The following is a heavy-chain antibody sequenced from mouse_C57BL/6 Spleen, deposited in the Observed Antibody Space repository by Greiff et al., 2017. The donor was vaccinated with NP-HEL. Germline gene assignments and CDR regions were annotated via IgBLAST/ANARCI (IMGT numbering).Heavy chain of an antibody. CDR2: IYPRDGST. J-gene: IGHJ2*01. CDR3: ARRYYFDY. CDR1: GYTFTSYD. V-gene: IGHV1-85*01. Sequence: LVESGPELVKPGASVKLSCKASGYTFTSYDINWVKQRPGQGLEWIGWIYPRDGSTKYNEKFKGKATLTVDTSSSTAYMELHSLTSEDSAVYFCARRYYFDYWGQGTTLTVSS.